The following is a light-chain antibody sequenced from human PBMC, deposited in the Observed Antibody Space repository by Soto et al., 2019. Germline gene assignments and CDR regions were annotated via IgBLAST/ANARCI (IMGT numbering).Light chain of an antibody. CDR2: WGS. CDR1: QSLLHSNGYNY. Sequence: DIVMTQSPLSLPVTPGEPASISCRSSQSLLHSNGYNYLDWYLQKPGQSPQLLIYWGSNRASGVPDRFSGSGSGTDFTLKISRVVAEDAGVYYCMQALQTPLTFGGGTKVEIK. CDR3: MQALQTPLT. J-gene: IGKJ4*01. V-gene: IGKV2-28*01.